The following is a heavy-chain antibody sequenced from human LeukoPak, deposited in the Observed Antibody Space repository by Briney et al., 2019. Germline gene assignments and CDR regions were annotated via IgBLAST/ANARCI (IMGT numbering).Heavy chain of an antibody. CDR3: AKDRSYAFDF. D-gene: IGHD3-16*01. V-gene: IGHV1-69*13. CDR2: IIPIFGTA. Sequence: GASVKVSCKASGGTFSSYAISWVRQAPGQGLEWMGGIIPIFGTANYAQKFQGRVTITADESTSTAYMELSSLRSEDTAVYYCAKDRSYAFDFWGQGTLVTVSS. J-gene: IGHJ4*02. CDR1: GGTFSSYA.